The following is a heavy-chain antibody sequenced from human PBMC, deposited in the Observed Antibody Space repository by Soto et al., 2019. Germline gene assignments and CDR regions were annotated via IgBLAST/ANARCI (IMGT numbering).Heavy chain of an antibody. V-gene: IGHV6-1*01. CDR1: GASVSSNSAS. D-gene: IGHD3-10*01. CDR2: PYYMAKRYN. J-gene: IGHJ6*02. Sequence: SPTRSLACAIPGASVSSNSASWNSNRQSPTRGLEWLRSPYYMAKRYNDYAAAVKSRITILPDVSRNQFSAQLNAVTPEDTTVYYCARARGRYYGSRSFYHCGRDVCGQGTTVIVCS. CDR3: ARARGRYYGSRSFYHCGRDV.